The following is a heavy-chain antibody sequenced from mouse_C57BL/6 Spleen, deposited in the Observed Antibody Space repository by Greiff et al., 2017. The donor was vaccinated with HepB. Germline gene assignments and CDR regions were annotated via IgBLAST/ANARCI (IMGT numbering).Heavy chain of an antibody. Sequence: QVQLKESDAELVKPGASVKISCKVSGYTFTDHTIHWMKQRPEQGLEWIGYIYPRDGSTKYNEKFKGKATLTADKSSNTAYMQLNSLTSEDSAVYFCARSARSYYYGSRGAYFDYWGQGTTLTVSS. CDR2: IYPRDGST. J-gene: IGHJ2*01. CDR1: GYTFTDHT. D-gene: IGHD1-1*01. CDR3: ARSARSYYYGSRGAYFDY. V-gene: IGHV1-78*01.